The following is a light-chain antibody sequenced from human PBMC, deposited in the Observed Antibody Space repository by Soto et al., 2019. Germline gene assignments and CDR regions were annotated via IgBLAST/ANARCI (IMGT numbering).Light chain of an antibody. Sequence: QTVVTQEPSLTVSPGGTVTLTCASSAGAVTSAYYTNWLQQKPGQAPRALIYSTSEKHSWTPARFSGSLLDGKAALTLSAAQPEDEADYYCLLYYGGAQVLFGGGTKLTVL. J-gene: IGLJ2*01. CDR3: LLYYGGAQVL. CDR1: AGAVTSAYY. CDR2: STS. V-gene: IGLV7-43*01.